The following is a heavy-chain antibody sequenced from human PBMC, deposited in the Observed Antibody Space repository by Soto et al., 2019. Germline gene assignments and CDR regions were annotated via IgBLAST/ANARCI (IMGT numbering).Heavy chain of an antibody. Sequence: QITLKESGPTLVKPTQTLTLTCTFSGFSLSTNGVGVGWIRQPPGKALEWLALIYWDDDKRYSPSLRSRLTSTQDHSKNQVVRTMTDMDPVDTATYYWAHRRSTRNSWINWFDPWGPGTLVTVSS. V-gene: IGHV2-5*02. D-gene: IGHD6-13*01. CDR2: IYWDDDK. CDR1: GFSLSTNGVG. J-gene: IGHJ5*02. CDR3: AHRRSTRNSWINWFDP.